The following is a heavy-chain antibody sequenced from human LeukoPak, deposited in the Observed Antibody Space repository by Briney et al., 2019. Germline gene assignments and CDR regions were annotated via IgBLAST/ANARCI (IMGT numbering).Heavy chain of an antibody. V-gene: IGHV4-59*01. Sequence: SGTLSLTCTVSGGSISSYYWSWIRQPPGKGLEWIGYIYYSGSTNYNPSLKSRVTISVDTSKNQFSLKLSSVTAADTAVYYCARGGKYQLLPFDYWGQGTLVTVSS. D-gene: IGHD2-2*01. J-gene: IGHJ4*02. CDR2: IYYSGST. CDR1: GGSISSYY. CDR3: ARGGKYQLLPFDY.